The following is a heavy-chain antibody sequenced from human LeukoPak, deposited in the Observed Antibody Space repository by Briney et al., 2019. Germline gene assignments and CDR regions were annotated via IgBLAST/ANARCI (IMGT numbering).Heavy chain of an antibody. CDR3: ARGSNGFHPQAPLDY. V-gene: IGHV3-53*01. Sequence: GGSLRLSCAASGFTFSSYSMNWVRQAPGKGLEWVSIIYSGRTTYYSDSVKGRFTISRDNSKNTLYLQMNSLRDDDTAVYYCARGSNGFHPQAPLDYWGQGTLVTVSS. D-gene: IGHD4-11*01. CDR2: IYSGRTT. J-gene: IGHJ4*02. CDR1: GFTFSSYS.